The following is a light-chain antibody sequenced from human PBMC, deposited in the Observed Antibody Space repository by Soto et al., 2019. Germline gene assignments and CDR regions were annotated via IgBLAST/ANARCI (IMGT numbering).Light chain of an antibody. J-gene: IGKJ1*01. Sequence: EIVLTQSPGTLSLSPVERATLSCKTSQSIGSAYLAWYQQKLGQAPRLLIHAASSRATDIPDRFSGSGSGTEFTLTINRLEPEDFAVYYCQQYAFAPRTFGQGTKVDIK. CDR1: QSIGSAY. CDR3: QQYAFAPRT. CDR2: AAS. V-gene: IGKV3-20*01.